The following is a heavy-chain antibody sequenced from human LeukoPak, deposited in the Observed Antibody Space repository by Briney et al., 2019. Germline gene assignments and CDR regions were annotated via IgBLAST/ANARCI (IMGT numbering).Heavy chain of an antibody. CDR2: IKQDGSEK. D-gene: IGHD3-22*01. J-gene: IGHJ4*02. CDR1: GFTFSSYW. Sequence: GGSLRLSCAASGFTFSSYWMSWVRQAPGKGLEWVANIKQDGSEKYYVDSVKGRFTISRDNAKNSLYLQMNSLRAEDTAVYYCARDPETYYYDSRGGYWGQGTLVTVSS. V-gene: IGHV3-7*01. CDR3: ARDPETYYYDSRGGY.